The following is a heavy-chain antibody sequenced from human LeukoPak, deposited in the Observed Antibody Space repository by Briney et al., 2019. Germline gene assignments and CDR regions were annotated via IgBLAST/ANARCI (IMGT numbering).Heavy chain of an antibody. J-gene: IGHJ4*02. CDR1: GYNFTNYG. CDR3: ARDYRWFGVKRYFDN. V-gene: IGHV1-18*01. D-gene: IGHD3-10*01. Sequence: GASVKVSCKASGYNFTNYGITWVRQAPGQGLEWMGWISAYNGNTSYAQKFQGRVTVTTDTSTSTAYMELRSLKSDDTAVYYCARDYRWFGVKRYFDNWGQGTLVTVSS. CDR2: ISAYNGNT.